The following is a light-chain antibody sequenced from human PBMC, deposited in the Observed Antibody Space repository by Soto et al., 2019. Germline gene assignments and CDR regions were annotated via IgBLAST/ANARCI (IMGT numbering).Light chain of an antibody. Sequence: QSVLAQPPSVSGSPGQSITISCTGTSSDVGAYGYVSWYQQHPGKVPKLLLYEVFDRPSGVSSRFSGSQSGNTASLTISGLQAEDEADYYCTAYTTSDTLVFGTGTKVTVL. J-gene: IGLJ1*01. CDR3: TAYTTSDTLV. V-gene: IGLV2-14*01. CDR2: EVF. CDR1: SSDVGAYGY.